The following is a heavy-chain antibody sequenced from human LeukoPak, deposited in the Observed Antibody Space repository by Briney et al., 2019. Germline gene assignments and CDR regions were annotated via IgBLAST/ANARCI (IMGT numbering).Heavy chain of an antibody. CDR3: ARVDSGYDQPFDY. CDR2: ISSSSSYI. J-gene: IGHJ4*02. V-gene: IGHV3-21*01. Sequence: GGSLRLSCAASGFTFSNYNMNWVRQAPGKGLEWVSSISSSSSYIYYADSVKGRLTISRDNAKNSLYLQMNSLTAEDTAVYYCARVDSGYDQPFDYWGQGTLVTVSS. D-gene: IGHD5-12*01. CDR1: GFTFSNYN.